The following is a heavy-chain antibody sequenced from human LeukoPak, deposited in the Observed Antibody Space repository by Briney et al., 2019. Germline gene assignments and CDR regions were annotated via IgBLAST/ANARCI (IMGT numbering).Heavy chain of an antibody. CDR2: IYYSGTT. V-gene: IGHV4-31*03. Sequence: SQTLSLTCTVSGGSISSGGYYWSWIRQHPGKGLEWIGDIYYSGTTYYNPSLKSRLTISVDTSKNQFSLKLSSVTAADTAVYYCARVLASSGSQSYDFWGQGTLVIVSS. J-gene: IGHJ4*02. CDR1: GGSISSGGYY. D-gene: IGHD2-15*01. CDR3: ARVLASSGSQSYDF.